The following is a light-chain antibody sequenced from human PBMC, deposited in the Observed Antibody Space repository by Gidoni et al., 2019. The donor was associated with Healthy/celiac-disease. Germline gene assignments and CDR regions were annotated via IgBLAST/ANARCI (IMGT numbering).Light chain of an antibody. J-gene: IGKJ1*01. CDR1: QSVSSY. V-gene: IGKV3-11*01. CDR2: DAS. Sequence: EIVLTQSPATLSLSPWERATLSCRASQSVSSYLALYQQKPGQAPRLLIYDASNRATGIPARFSGSGSGTDFTLTISSLEPEDFAVYYCQQRSNWLWTFGQGTKVEIK. CDR3: QQRSNWLWT.